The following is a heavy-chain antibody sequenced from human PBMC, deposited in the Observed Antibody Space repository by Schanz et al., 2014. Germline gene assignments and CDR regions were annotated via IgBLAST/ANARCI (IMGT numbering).Heavy chain of an antibody. J-gene: IGHJ4*02. CDR2: IIPSLGLA. Sequence: VQLEQSGAELRKPGTSVKVSCKTSGYTFSNDDINWVRQAPGQGLEWMGRIIPSLGLAKYEQKFQDKVTITADTSTTTAYMELSGLRSEDTAVYYCARDRLECGAECYSVEVFEIWGQGTLVIVSS. D-gene: IGHD2-21*01. CDR1: GYTFSNDD. CDR3: ARDRLECGAECYSVEVFEI. V-gene: IGHV1-69*04.